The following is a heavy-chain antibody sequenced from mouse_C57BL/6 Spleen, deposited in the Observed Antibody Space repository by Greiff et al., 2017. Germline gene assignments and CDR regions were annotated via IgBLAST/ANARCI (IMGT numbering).Heavy chain of an antibody. Sequence: QVQLQQSGAELVRPGTSVKVSCKASGYAFTNYLIEWVKQRPGQGLEWIGVINPGSGGTNYNEKFKGKATLTADKSSSTAYMQLSSLTSEDSAVYFCARTDGGDYFDYWGQGTTLTVSS. CDR3: ARTDGGDYFDY. V-gene: IGHV1-54*01. J-gene: IGHJ2*01. CDR2: INPGSGGT. CDR1: GYAFTNYL.